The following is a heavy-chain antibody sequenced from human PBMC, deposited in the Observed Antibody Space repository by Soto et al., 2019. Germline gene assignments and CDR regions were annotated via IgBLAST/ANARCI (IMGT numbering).Heavy chain of an antibody. D-gene: IGHD6-19*01. CDR2: IYYSGST. CDR3: ASLAVAKGY. V-gene: IGHV4-39*01. CDR1: GGSISSSSYY. J-gene: IGHJ4*02. Sequence: KTSETLSLTCTVSGGSISSSSYYWGWIRQPPGKWLEWIGSIYYSGSTYYNPSLKSRVTISVDTSKNQFSLKLSSVTAADTAVYYCASLAVAKGYWGQGTLVTVYS.